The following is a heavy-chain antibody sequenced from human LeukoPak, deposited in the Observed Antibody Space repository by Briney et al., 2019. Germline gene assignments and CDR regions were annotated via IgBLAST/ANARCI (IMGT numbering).Heavy chain of an antibody. J-gene: IGHJ4*02. V-gene: IGHV3-23*01. CDR2: ISGSGGST. Sequence: PGGSLRLSCAASGFTFSSYAMSWVRQAPGKGLEWVSAISGSGGSTYYADSVKGRFTISRDNSKNTLYLQMNSLRAEDTAVYYCARAPGSPYGGNSGYWGQGTLVTVSS. CDR3: ARAPGSPYGGNSGY. CDR1: GFTFSSYA. D-gene: IGHD4-23*01.